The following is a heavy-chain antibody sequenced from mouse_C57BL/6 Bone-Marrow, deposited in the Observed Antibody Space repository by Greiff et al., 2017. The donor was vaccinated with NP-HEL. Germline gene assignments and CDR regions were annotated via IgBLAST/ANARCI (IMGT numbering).Heavy chain of an antibody. Sequence: QVQLQQPGAELVRPGSSVKLSCKASGYTFTSYWMNWVKQRPGQGLEWIGNIYPSDSETYYNQKFKDKATLTVDKSSSTAYMQLSSLTSEDSAVSYDARAGWFAYWGQGTLVTVSA. CDR3: ARAGWFAY. J-gene: IGHJ3*01. CDR2: IYPSDSET. V-gene: IGHV1-61*01. CDR1: GYTFTSYW.